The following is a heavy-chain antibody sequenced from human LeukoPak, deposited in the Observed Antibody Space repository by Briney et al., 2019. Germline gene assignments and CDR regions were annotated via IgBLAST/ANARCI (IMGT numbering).Heavy chain of an antibody. CDR3: ARGVVVAATHFGWFGP. Sequence: KPSETLSLTCTVSGGSISSYYWSWIRQPPGKGLEWIGYIYYSGSTNYNPSLKSRVTISVDTSKNQFSLKLSSVTAADTAVYYCARGVVVAATHFGWFGPWGQGTLVTVSS. J-gene: IGHJ5*02. CDR1: GGSISSYY. V-gene: IGHV4-59*01. CDR2: IYYSGST. D-gene: IGHD2-15*01.